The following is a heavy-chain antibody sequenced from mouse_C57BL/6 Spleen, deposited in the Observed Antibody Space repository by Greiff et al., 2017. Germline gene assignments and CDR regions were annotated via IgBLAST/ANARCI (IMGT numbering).Heavy chain of an antibody. J-gene: IGHJ3*01. CDR1: GFTFSSYT. CDR2: ISGGGGNT. D-gene: IGHD4-1*01. CDR3: ARQANWDEAWFAY. V-gene: IGHV5-9*01. Sequence: EVQLVESGGGLVKPGGSLKLSCAASGFTFSSYTMSWVRQTPEKRLEWVATISGGGGNTYYPDSVKGRFTISRDNAKNTLYLQMSSLRSEDTALYYCARQANWDEAWFAYWGQGTLVTVSA.